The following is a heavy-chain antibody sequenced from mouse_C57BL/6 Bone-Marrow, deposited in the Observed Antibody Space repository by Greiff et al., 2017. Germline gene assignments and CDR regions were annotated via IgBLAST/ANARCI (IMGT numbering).Heavy chain of an antibody. CDR1: GFSLTSYG. CDR2: IWSGGST. CDR3: DYDGGWYFDV. D-gene: IGHD1-2*01. J-gene: IGHJ1*03. Sequence: QVQLQQSGPGLVQPSQSLSITCTVSGFSLTSYGVHWVRQSPGKGLEWMGVIWSGGSTDYNADFISRLSISKDNSKCQVFYKMNSLQADDTAIYYYDYDGGWYFDVWGTGTTVTVSS. V-gene: IGHV2-2*01.